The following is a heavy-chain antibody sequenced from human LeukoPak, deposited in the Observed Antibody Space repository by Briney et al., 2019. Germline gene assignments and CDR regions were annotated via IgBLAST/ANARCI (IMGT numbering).Heavy chain of an antibody. CDR2: INAGNGDT. Sequence: ASVKVSCKASGYTFTNYVLHCVRQAPGQRPEWMGYINAGNGDTKYSKNFQDRVTITRDTSASTAYMEVSSLTSEDTALYSCVRDDCAADACYPGGYWGQGTLVTVSS. D-gene: IGHD2-21*02. V-gene: IGHV1-3*01. J-gene: IGHJ4*02. CDR3: VRDDCAADACYPGGY. CDR1: GYTFTNYV.